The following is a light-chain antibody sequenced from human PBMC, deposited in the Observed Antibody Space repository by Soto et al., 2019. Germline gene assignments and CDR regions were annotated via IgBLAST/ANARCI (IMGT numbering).Light chain of an antibody. CDR1: SSNIGSNY. CDR2: RND. CDR3: AAWDDSLSGRV. V-gene: IGLV1-47*01. J-gene: IGLJ2*01. Sequence: QSVLTQPPSASGTPGQRVTISCSGSSSNIGSNYVYWYQQLPGPAPKLLIYRNDQRPSGVPDRFSGSKSGTSASLAISGLRSEDEADYYCAAWDDSLSGRVFGGGTKVTVL.